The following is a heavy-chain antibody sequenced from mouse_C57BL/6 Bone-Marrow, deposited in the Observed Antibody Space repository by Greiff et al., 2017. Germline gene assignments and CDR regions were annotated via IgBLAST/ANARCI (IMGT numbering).Heavy chain of an antibody. Sequence: EVKLVDSGGGLVQPGASLRLSCAASGFTFTDYYMSWVRQPPGKAPEWLALIRNNINGYTTEYTASVKGRFSISRDNSQDILYLQMNTLRAEDSATDYYVKAKYISIYDYWGQGTTLTVSS. D-gene: IGHD1-1*01. CDR2: IRNNINGYTT. CDR3: VKAKYISIYDY. CDR1: GFTFTDYY. J-gene: IGHJ2*01. V-gene: IGHV7-4*01.